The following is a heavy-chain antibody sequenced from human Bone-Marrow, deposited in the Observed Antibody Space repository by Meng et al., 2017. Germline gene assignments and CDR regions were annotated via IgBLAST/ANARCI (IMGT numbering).Heavy chain of an antibody. CDR1: GYTCPDYW. J-gene: IGHJ4*02. V-gene: IGHV1-2*06. CDR3: ARDEDISAAGKLFGDY. CDR2: IYPKSGDT. Sequence: QVQRAELGADVEMPGASEKVFYKASGYTCPDYWLHWGRRAPGQGPEWMGRIYPKSGDTHYAQRFQGRVTMTGDTSISTAYMELSGLRSDDTAMYYCARDEDISAAGKLFGDYWGQGTLVTASS. D-gene: IGHD6-13*01.